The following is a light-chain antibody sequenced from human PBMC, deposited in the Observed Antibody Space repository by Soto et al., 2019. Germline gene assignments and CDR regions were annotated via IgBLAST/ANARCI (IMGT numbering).Light chain of an antibody. J-gene: IGKJ2*01. CDR3: QQYGSSLYT. V-gene: IGKV3-20*01. CDR1: QSVSRNS. Sequence: EIVLTQSPGTLSLSPGESATLSCRASQSVSRNSLAWYQQKPGQAPRLLIYGASSRATGIPDRFSGSGSGTDFTLTISRLEPEDCAVFYCQQYGSSLYTFGQGTKLEIK. CDR2: GAS.